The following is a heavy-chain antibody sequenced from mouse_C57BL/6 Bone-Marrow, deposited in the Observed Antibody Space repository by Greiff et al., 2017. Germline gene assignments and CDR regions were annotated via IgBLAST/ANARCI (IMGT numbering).Heavy chain of an antibody. Sequence: VQLQQSGPELVKPGASVKISCTASGYSFTGYYMNWVKQSPEKSLEWIGEINPSTGGTTYNQKFKAKATLTVDKSSSTAYMQLKSLTSEDSAVYYCARWELGRIHYWGQGTTLTVSS. D-gene: IGHD4-1*01. CDR1: GYSFTGYY. V-gene: IGHV1-42*01. CDR3: ARWELGRIHY. CDR2: INPSTGGT. J-gene: IGHJ2*01.